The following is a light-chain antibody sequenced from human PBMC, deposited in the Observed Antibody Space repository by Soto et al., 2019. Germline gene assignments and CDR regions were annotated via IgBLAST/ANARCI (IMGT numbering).Light chain of an antibody. J-gene: IGKJ4*01. CDR1: QSVSSY. CDR3: QQRSSWLT. Sequence: EIVLTQSPATLSLSPGERATLSCRASQSVSSYLAWYQHKPAQAPRLLIYDASKRATGIPARFNGSGSGTDFTLTISTLEPEDFAVYYCQQRSSWLTFGGGTKVDNK. V-gene: IGKV3-11*01. CDR2: DAS.